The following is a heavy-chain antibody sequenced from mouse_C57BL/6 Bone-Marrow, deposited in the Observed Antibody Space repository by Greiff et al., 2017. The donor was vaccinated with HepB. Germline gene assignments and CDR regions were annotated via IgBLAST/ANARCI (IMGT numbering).Heavy chain of an antibody. D-gene: IGHD4-1*01. CDR3: AKLGKGDYFDY. CDR1: GFTFSDYG. Sequence: EVHGVESGGGLVKPGGSLKLSCAASGFTFSDYGMHWVRQAPEKGLEWVAYISSGSSTIYYADTVKGRFTISRDNAKNTLFPQMTSLRSEDMDMYYCAKLGKGDYFDYWGQGTTLTVSS. J-gene: IGHJ2*01. V-gene: IGHV5-17*01. CDR2: ISSGSSTI.